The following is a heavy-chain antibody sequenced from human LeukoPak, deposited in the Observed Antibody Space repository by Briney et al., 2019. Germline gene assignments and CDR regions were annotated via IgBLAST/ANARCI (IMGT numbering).Heavy chain of an antibody. V-gene: IGHV3-66*01. D-gene: IGHD3/OR15-3a*01. Sequence: GGSLRLSCAASGFTVSSNYMSWVHQAPGKGLEWVSVIYTGGSTYYADSVKGRFTISRDKPKNTLYLQMSSLRAEDTAVYYCAKGMIFGYFEDWGQGALVTVSS. CDR2: IYTGGST. CDR3: AKGMIFGYFED. J-gene: IGHJ4*02. CDR1: GFTVSSNY.